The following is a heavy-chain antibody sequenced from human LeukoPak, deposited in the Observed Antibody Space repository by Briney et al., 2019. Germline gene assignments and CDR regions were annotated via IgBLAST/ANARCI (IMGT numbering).Heavy chain of an antibody. Sequence: SETLSLTCTVSGDSINDHYWSWIRQPPGEGLEWIGRISSSGSTNYNPSLESRVTMSVDASKNQFSLRLASVTAADTAVYYCARVIRGATTRYFYYYRDVWGKGTTVTVSS. CDR3: ARVIRGATTRYFYYYRDV. CDR2: ISSSGST. D-gene: IGHD3-10*01. CDR1: GDSINDHY. V-gene: IGHV4-4*07. J-gene: IGHJ6*03.